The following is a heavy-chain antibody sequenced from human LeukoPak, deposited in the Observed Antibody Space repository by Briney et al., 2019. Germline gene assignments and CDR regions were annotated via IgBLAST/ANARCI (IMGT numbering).Heavy chain of an antibody. Sequence: PGGSLRLSCAASGFTFSSYAMSWVRQAPGKGLEWVSAISGSGGSTYYADSVKGRFTISRDNSKNTLYLQMNSLRAEDTAVYYCASSGGHSTGYLDYWGQGTLVTVSS. J-gene: IGHJ4*02. V-gene: IGHV3-23*01. CDR1: GFTFSSYA. D-gene: IGHD3-22*01. CDR2: ISGSGGST. CDR3: ASSGGHSTGYLDY.